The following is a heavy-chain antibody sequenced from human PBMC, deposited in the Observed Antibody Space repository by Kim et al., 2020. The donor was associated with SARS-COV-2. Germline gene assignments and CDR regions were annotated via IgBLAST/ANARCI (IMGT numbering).Heavy chain of an antibody. CDR2: INTNTGNP. D-gene: IGHD2-2*01. V-gene: IGHV7-4-1*02. CDR3: AREVVVVPAAITPDYYYYYGMDV. Sequence: ASVKVSCNASGYTFTSYAMNWVRQAPGQGLEWMGWINTNTGNPTYAQGFTGRFVFSLDTSVSTAYLQISSLKAEDTAVYYCAREVVVVPAAITPDYYYYYGMDVWGQGTTVTVSS. CDR1: GYTFTSYA. J-gene: IGHJ6*02.